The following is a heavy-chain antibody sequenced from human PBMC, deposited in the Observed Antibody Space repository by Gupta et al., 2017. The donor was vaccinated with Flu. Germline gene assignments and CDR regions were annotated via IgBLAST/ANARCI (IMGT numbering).Heavy chain of an antibody. D-gene: IGHD5-18*01. V-gene: IGHV4-34*01. Sequence: QVQLQQWGAGLLKPSETLSLTCAVYGGSFSGYYWSWIRQPPGKGLEWIGEINHSGSTNYKTSLKRRVTISVDTSKKQFSRKLSSVTAAETAVYDCARRENVDSYGYGRRPFDYWGQGTLVTVYS. CDR2: INHSGST. CDR1: GGSFSGYY. J-gene: IGHJ4*02. CDR3: ARRENVDSYGYGRRPFDY.